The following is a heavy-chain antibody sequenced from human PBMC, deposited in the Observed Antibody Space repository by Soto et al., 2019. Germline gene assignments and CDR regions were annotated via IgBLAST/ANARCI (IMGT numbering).Heavy chain of an antibody. Sequence: GGSLRLSCAASAFTFSSYAMTWVRQAPGKGLEWVSTISVTGTTTYYADSVKGRFTISRDTSKKTLYLQMNSLGTEDTAVYYCVKAVYLLDFDYWGQGTLVTVSS. V-gene: IGHV3-23*01. J-gene: IGHJ4*02. CDR3: VKAVYLLDFDY. CDR1: AFTFSSYA. D-gene: IGHD2-8*01. CDR2: ISVTGTTT.